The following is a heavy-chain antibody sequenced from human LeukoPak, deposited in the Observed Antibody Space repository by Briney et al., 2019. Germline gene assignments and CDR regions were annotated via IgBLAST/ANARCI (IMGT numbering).Heavy chain of an antibody. J-gene: IGHJ3*02. CDR1: GYTFTSYG. V-gene: IGHV1-18*04. CDR3: AISPDYDILTGYWGLGAFDI. D-gene: IGHD3-9*01. CDR2: ISAYNGNT. Sequence: GASVKVSCKASGYTFTSYGISWVRQAPGQGLEWMGWISAYNGNTNYAQKLQGRVTMTTGTSTSTAYMELRCLRSDDTAVYYCAISPDYDILTGYWGLGAFDIWGQGTMVTVSS.